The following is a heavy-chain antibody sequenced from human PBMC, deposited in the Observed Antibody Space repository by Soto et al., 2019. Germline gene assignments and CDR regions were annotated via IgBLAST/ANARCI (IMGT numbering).Heavy chain of an antibody. Sequence: EVQLVESGGGLVQPGGSLRLSCAASGFTVSSNYMSWVRQAPGKGLEWVSLIYAGGSTHYVDSVKGRFTISRHNSKNMPYLQMNSLRPNDTAVYYCARGYVSGGNSLDYWGQGTLVTVSS. J-gene: IGHJ4*02. D-gene: IGHD2-21*01. V-gene: IGHV3-53*04. CDR2: IYAGGST. CDR1: GFTVSSNY. CDR3: ARGYVSGGNSLDY.